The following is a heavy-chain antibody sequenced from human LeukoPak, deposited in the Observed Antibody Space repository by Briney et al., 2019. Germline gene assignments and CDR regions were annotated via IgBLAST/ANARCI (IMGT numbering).Heavy chain of an antibody. CDR3: AKDNAQWPRVFDY. Sequence: GGSLRLSCAASGFTFSSYEMNWVRQAPGKGLEWVSGMSGSGATAYYADSVKGRFTISRDNSDNTVYLQMNSLSAEDTAVYYCAKDNAQWPRVFDYWGQGTLVTVSS. V-gene: IGHV3-23*01. D-gene: IGHD6-19*01. CDR2: MSGSGATA. CDR1: GFTFSSYE. J-gene: IGHJ4*02.